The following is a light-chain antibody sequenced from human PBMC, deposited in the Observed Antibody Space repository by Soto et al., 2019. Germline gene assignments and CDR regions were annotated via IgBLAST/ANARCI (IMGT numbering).Light chain of an antibody. CDR1: SSNIGSNT. Sequence: QSVLTQPPSASGTPGQRVTISRSGSSSNIGSNTVNWYQQLPGTAPKLLIYSNNQRPSGVPDRFSGSKSGTSASLAISGLQSEDEADYYWAAWDDSLNGLYVFGTGTKVTV. J-gene: IGLJ1*01. CDR3: AAWDDSLNGLYV. V-gene: IGLV1-44*01. CDR2: SNN.